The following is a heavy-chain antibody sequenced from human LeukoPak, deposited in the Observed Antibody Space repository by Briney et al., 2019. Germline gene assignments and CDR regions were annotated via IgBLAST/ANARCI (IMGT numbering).Heavy chain of an antibody. Sequence: GRSLRLSCAASGFTFDDYAMHWVRQAPGKGLEWVSGISWNSGSIGYADSVKGRFTISRDNAKNSLYLQMNSLRAEDTALYYCARAVTNHYDSSGYYPPLGYYYYYHMDVWGKGTTVTVSS. CDR2: ISWNSGSI. CDR1: GFTFDDYA. CDR3: ARAVTNHYDSSGYYPPLGYYYYYHMDV. D-gene: IGHD3-22*01. V-gene: IGHV3-9*01. J-gene: IGHJ6*03.